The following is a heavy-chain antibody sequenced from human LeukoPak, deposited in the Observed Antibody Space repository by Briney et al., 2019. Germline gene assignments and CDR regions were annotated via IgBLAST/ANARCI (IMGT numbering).Heavy chain of an antibody. CDR1: GGSISSTRYY. CDR3: ASLRERSYYARGFDY. J-gene: IGHJ4*02. V-gene: IGHV4-39*01. Sequence: PSETLSLTCTVSGGSISSTRYYWGWIRQPPGKGLEWIGSIYYSGNTYYNPSLKSRVTMSVDRSKNQFSLKLSSVTAADTAVYYCASLRERSYYARGFDYWGQGTLVTVSS. CDR2: IYYSGNT. D-gene: IGHD1-26*01.